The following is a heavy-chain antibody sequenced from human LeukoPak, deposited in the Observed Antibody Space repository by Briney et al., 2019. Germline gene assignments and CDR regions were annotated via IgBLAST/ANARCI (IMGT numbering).Heavy chain of an antibody. CDR1: GFTFTISV. Sequence: ASVNVSCKASGFTFTISVIHWVRQARGQRLEWIGWIVVGAGNTNYAQKFQERVSITRDKSTSTAYMELSSLRSEDTAVYYCAADRHLYSFDSSGATGYFDPWGQGTLVTVSS. D-gene: IGHD3-22*01. V-gene: IGHV1-58*02. CDR2: IVVGAGNT. J-gene: IGHJ5*02. CDR3: AADRHLYSFDSSGATGYFDP.